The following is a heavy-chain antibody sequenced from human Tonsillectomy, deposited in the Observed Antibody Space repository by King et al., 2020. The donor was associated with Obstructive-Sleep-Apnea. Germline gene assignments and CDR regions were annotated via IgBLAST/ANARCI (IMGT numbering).Heavy chain of an antibody. J-gene: IGHJ4*02. D-gene: IGHD3-10*01. CDR2: IKQDVSEN. V-gene: IGHV3-7*01. CDR3: ARDQEMVRGVIIFTFDY. CDR1: GFTFSSYW. Sequence: VQLVESGGGLVQPGGSLRLSCAASGFTFSSYWMSWVRQAPGKGLEWVANIKQDVSENYYVDSVKGRFTISRDNAKNSLYLQMNSLRAEDTAVYYCARDQEMVRGVIIFTFDYWGQGTLVTVSS.